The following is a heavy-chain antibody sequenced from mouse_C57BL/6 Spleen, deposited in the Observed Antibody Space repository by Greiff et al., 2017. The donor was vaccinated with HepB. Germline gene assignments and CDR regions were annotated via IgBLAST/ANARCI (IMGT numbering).Heavy chain of an antibody. CDR1: GFTFSDFY. Sequence: EVKLVESGGGLVQSGRSLRLSCATSGFTFSDFYMEWVRQAPGKGLEWIAASRNKANDYTTEYSASVKGRFIVSRDTSQSILYLQMNALRAEDTAIYYCARDGPRAMDYWGQGTSVTVSS. CDR3: ARDGPRAMDY. J-gene: IGHJ4*01. CDR2: SRNKANDYTT. V-gene: IGHV7-1*01.